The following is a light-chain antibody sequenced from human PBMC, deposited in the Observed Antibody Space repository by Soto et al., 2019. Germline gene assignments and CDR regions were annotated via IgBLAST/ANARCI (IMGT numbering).Light chain of an antibody. CDR2: DAS. J-gene: IGKJ4*01. V-gene: IGKV1-12*01. CDR3: QQADSFPT. CDR1: QTITTW. Sequence: DIRVTQSPPTLSASVGDRVTINCRASQTITTWMAWYQQKPGKAPKLLVYDASTLQSGVATRFSGSGSGTDFTLTINSLQPEDFATYYCQQADSFPTFGGGTKVDIK.